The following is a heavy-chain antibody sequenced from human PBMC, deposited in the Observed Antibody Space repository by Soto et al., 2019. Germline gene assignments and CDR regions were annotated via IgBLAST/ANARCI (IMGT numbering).Heavy chain of an antibody. CDR1: GGTFNNYG. CDR3: ARGSYCSGTSCFSVLAF. V-gene: IGHV1-69*13. Sequence: SVKVSCKASGGTFNNYGVSWVRQAPGQGLEWMGGIIPVFGTTKYAQKFQGRVTFTADESTTTVYMELSSLRSEDTAVYYCARGSYCSGTSCFSVLAFWGQGTLVTVSS. D-gene: IGHD2-15*01. CDR2: IIPVFGTT. J-gene: IGHJ4*02.